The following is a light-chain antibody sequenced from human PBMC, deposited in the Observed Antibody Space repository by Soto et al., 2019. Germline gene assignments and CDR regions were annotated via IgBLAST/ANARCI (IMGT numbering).Light chain of an antibody. CDR1: QTINNN. V-gene: IGKV3-15*01. Sequence: DIVMTQSPATLSMSPGERATLSCRASQTINNNLAWNQQKPGQAPRLLIYGASTRATGIPDRFSGSGSGTAFTLTISSLQSEDFAVYYCQQYDKWPWTFGHGTKVEIK. CDR2: GAS. CDR3: QQYDKWPWT. J-gene: IGKJ1*01.